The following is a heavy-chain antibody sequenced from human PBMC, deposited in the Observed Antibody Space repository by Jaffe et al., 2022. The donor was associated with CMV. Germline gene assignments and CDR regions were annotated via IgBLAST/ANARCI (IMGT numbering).Heavy chain of an antibody. Sequence: QLQLQESGPGLVKPSETLSLTCTVSGGSISSSSYYWGWIRQPPGKGLEWIGSIYYSGSTYYNPSLKSRVTISVDTSKNQFSLKLSSVTAADTAVYYCARVSDYYDSSGYSYYFDYWGQGTLVTVSS. CDR2: IYYSGST. J-gene: IGHJ4*02. CDR1: GGSISSSSYY. V-gene: IGHV4-39*01. CDR3: ARVSDYYDSSGYSYYFDY. D-gene: IGHD3-22*01.